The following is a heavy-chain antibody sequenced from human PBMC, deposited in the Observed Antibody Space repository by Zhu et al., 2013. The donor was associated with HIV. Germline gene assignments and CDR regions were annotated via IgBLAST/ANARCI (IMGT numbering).Heavy chain of an antibody. Sequence: QVQLLQSGAEVKRPGASVTMSCTASGYTFTSYAISWVRQATGQGLEWMGWMNPNSGNAGYAQKFQGRVTMTRNTSISTAYMELSSLTSEDTAVYYCARGPWSYYYYNVDLWGQGTTVTVSS. CDR2: MNPNSGNA. J-gene: IGHJ6*02. V-gene: IGHV1-8*02. CDR1: GYTFTSYA. CDR3: ARGPWSYYYYNVDL.